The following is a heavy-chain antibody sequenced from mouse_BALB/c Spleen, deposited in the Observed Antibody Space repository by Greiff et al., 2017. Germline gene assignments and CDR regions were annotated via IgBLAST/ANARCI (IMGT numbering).Heavy chain of an antibody. CDR1: GYTFTSYW. D-gene: IGHD4-1*01. V-gene: IGHV1-87*01. CDR2: IYPGDGDT. CDR3: ARRSWDERNYAMDY. Sequence: QVQLQQSGAELARPGASVKLSCKASGYTFTSYWMQWVKQRPGQGLEWIGAIYPGDGDTRYTQKFKGKATLTADKSSSTAYMQLSSLASEDYAVYYCARRSWDERNYAMDYWGQGTSVTVSS. J-gene: IGHJ4*01.